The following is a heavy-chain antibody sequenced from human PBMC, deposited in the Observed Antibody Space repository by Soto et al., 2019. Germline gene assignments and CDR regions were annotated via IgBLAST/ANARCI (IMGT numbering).Heavy chain of an antibody. V-gene: IGHV4-59*01. Sequence: TSETLSLTCTVSGGSISDFFWSWIRQPPGKGPEWIGYVSHSGATDYNPSLESRVTISLGTSKNQFSLKLNSVTAADTAVYYCATRSPKKTWFGVFDYWSQGTLVTVSS. J-gene: IGHJ4*02. CDR2: VSHSGAT. CDR1: GGSISDFF. CDR3: ATRSPKKTWFGVFDY. D-gene: IGHD3-10*01.